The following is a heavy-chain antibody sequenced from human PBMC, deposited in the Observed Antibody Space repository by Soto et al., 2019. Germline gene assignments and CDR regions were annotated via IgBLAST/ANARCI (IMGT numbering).Heavy chain of an antibody. J-gene: IGHJ6*02. CDR2: ISPYNDYT. Sequence: QVQLMQSAGEVKKPGASVRVSCKASGYTFIRYGMTWERQAPGERLEWLGWISPYNDYTIYAQKVQGRVTMTTDTSTRTVYMDLRGLRSDDTAVYYCARGGYYDNSWGKLNHYGLDVWGQGTSVTVSS. CDR3: ARGGYYDNSWGKLNHYGLDV. D-gene: IGHD3-16*01. V-gene: IGHV1-18*01. CDR1: GYTFIRYG.